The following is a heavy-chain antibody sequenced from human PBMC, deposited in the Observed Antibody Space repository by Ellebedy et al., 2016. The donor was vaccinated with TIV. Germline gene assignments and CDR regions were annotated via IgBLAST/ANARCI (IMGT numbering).Heavy chain of an antibody. J-gene: IGHJ4*02. V-gene: IGHV4-59*08. CDR1: GGSISSYY. CDR3: ASGQYGSGYFDY. Sequence: MPGGSLRLSCTVSGGSISSYYWSWIRQPPGKGLEWIGYIYYSGSTNYKPSLKSRVTISVDTSKNQSSLKLSSVTAADTAVYYCASGQYGSGYFDYWGQGTLVTVSS. D-gene: IGHD3-10*01. CDR2: IYYSGST.